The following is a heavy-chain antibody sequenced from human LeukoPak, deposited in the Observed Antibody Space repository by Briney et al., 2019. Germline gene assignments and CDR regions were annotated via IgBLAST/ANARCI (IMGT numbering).Heavy chain of an antibody. V-gene: IGHV1-2*02. D-gene: IGHD3-16*02. CDR1: GYTLTDYY. CDR2: INPNTGAT. CDR3: ARVFGYSYGDPAEYFQH. Sequence: ASVKVSCKASGYTLTDYYMLWVRQAPGQGLEWMGWINPNTGATNYAQSFQGRVTMTRDTSINTAFMEVSSLTSDDTAVYYCARVFGYSYGDPAEYFQHWGQGTLITVSS. J-gene: IGHJ1*01.